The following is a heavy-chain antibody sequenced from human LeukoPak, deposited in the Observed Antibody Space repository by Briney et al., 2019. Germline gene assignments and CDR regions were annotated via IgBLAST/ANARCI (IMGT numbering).Heavy chain of an antibody. CDR2: IYNSRRT. J-gene: IGHJ4*02. Sequence: SETLSLTCTVSGGSLSSGGYYWSWIRQYPWSGLECTETIYNSRRTYYTPSLRSRVNISVGTSKSQFALNLSSVTAADTAVYYCARVSSARNGFDYWGQGTLVTVSS. CDR3: ARVSSARNGFDY. V-gene: IGHV4-31*03. CDR1: GGSLSSGGYY. D-gene: IGHD1-14*01.